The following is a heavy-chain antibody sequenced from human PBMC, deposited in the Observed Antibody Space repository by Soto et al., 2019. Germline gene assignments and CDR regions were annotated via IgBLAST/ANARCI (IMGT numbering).Heavy chain of an antibody. J-gene: IGHJ5*02. Sequence: SETLSLTCTVSGGSISSGGFYWNWLRRQPGKGLEWIGYISDSGSTYYNLSLRSRLTLLVDTSRNQFSLRLNSVTAADTALYYCARGADNSYNWFDPRGQGILVTVSS. V-gene: IGHV4-31*03. CDR1: GGSISSGGFY. CDR2: ISDSGST. CDR3: ARGADNSYNWFDP. D-gene: IGHD1-20*01.